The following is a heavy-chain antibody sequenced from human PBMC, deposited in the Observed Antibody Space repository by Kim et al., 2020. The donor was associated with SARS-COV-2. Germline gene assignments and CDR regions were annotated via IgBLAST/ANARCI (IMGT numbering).Heavy chain of an antibody. V-gene: IGHV3-74*01. Sequence: GGSLRLSCAASGFTFSSYWMHWVRQAPGKGLVWVSRINSDGSSTSYADSVKGRFTISRDNAKNTLYLQMNSLRAEDTAVYYCASSLYYYYYGMDVWGQGTTVTVSS. J-gene: IGHJ6*02. CDR1: GFTFSSYW. CDR3: ASSLYYYYYGMDV. CDR2: INSDGSST.